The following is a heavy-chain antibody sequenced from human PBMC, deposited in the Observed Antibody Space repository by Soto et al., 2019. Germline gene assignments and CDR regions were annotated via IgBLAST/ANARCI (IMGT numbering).Heavy chain of an antibody. CDR2: IIPIFGTA. V-gene: IGHV1-69*01. D-gene: IGHD6-19*01. CDR1: GVTFSKFI. Sequence: QVQLEQSGGEVKKPGSSVKVSCKASGVTFSKFIMTWVRQAPGLGLEWVGGIIPIFGTANYEQKFQGRVTITADESTSTSYLHVSNLRSEDTAVYYCAKVRYSSPMGYYYGMDVWGQVTEVTDS. CDR3: AKVRYSSPMGYYYGMDV. J-gene: IGHJ6*02.